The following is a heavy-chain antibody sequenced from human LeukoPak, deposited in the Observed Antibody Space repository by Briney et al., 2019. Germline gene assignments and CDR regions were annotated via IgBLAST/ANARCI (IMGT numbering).Heavy chain of an antibody. D-gene: IGHD3-10*01. CDR3: ARQEWDGSGSYYRFFDY. Sequence: GESLKISCKGSGYSFTSYWIGWVRQMPGKGLEWMGIIYPGDSDTRYSPSFQGQVTISADKSISTAYLQWSSLKASDTAMYYCARQEWDGSGSYYRFFDYWGQGTLVTVSS. J-gene: IGHJ4*02. V-gene: IGHV5-51*01. CDR1: GYSFTSYW. CDR2: IYPGDSDT.